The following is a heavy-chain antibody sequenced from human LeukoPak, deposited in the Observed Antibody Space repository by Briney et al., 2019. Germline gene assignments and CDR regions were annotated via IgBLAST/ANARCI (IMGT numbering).Heavy chain of an antibody. CDR2: IIPIFGTA. J-gene: IGHJ6*03. CDR3: ARAGGYSYGSPRYYYYYYMDV. Sequence: SVKVSCKASGGTFSSYAISWVRQAPGQGLEWMGGIIPIFGTANYAQKFQGRVTITTDESTSTAYMELGSLRSEDTAVYYCARAGGYSYGSPRYYYYYYMDVWGKGTTVTVSS. D-gene: IGHD5-18*01. V-gene: IGHV1-69*05. CDR1: GGTFSSYA.